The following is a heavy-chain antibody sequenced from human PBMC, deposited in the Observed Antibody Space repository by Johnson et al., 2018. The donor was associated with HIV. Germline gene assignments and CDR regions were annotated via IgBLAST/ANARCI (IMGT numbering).Heavy chain of an antibody. D-gene: IGHD3-22*01. V-gene: IGHV3-11*01. Sequence: QEQLVESGGGVVRPGKSLRLSCAASGFTFSDYYMTWIHQAPGKGLEWVSYISSSGSTIYYADSVKGRFIISRDNAKNSLYLQMDALRPADTAGYYCARDGVDSSPWDAFDIWGQGTMVTVSS. CDR2: ISSSGSTI. CDR1: GFTFSDYY. CDR3: ARDGVDSSPWDAFDI. J-gene: IGHJ3*02.